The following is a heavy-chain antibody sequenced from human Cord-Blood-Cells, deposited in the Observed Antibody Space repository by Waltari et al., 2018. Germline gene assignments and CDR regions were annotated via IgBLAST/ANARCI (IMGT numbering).Heavy chain of an antibody. CDR1: GFTFSSYE. CDR3: ARDGVLLWFGELFDY. V-gene: IGHV3-48*03. CDR2: ISSSGSTI. Sequence: EVQLLESGGGLVQPGGSLRLSCAASGFTFSSYEMNWVRQAPGEGVEWVSYISSSGSTIYYADSVKGRFTISRDNAKNSLYLQMNSLRAEDTAVYYCARDGVLLWFGELFDYWGQGTLVTVSS. D-gene: IGHD3-10*01. J-gene: IGHJ4*02.